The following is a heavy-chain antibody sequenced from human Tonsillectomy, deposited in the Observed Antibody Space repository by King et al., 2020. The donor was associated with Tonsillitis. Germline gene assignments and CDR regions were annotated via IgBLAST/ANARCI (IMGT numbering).Heavy chain of an antibody. CDR3: AKDMDDYGDPMCDS. V-gene: IGHV3-23*04. CDR2: ISGSGGRT. J-gene: IGHJ4*02. D-gene: IGHD4-17*01. CDR1: GFTFSDYT. Sequence: VQLVESGGGLVQPGGSLRLSCAASGFTFSDYTMNWVRQAPGKGLERVSAISGSGGRTFYGDSVKDRFTIPRDNSKNTLYLQMTSLRAEDTAIYYCAKDMDDYGDPMCDSWGQGTLVTVSS.